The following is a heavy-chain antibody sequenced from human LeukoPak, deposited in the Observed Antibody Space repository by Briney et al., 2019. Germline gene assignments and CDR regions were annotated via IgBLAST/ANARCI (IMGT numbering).Heavy chain of an antibody. CDR3: ARAMGPYCSGGSCYGIFPYYYYGMDV. D-gene: IGHD2-15*01. V-gene: IGHV1-69*13. J-gene: IGHJ6*02. CDR2: IIPIFGTA. Sequence: SVKVSCKASGGTFSSYAISWVRQAPGQGLEWMGGIIPIFGTANYAQKFQGRVTITADESTSTAYMELSSLRSEDTAVYYCARAMGPYCSGGSCYGIFPYYYYGMDVWGQGTTVTVSS. CDR1: GGTFSSYA.